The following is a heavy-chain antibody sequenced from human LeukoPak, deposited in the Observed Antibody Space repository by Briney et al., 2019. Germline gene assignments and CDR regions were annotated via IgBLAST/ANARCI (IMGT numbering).Heavy chain of an antibody. CDR1: GYTFTDYY. J-gene: IGHJ4*02. D-gene: IGHD6-13*01. Sequence: GASVKVSCKASGYTFTDYYMHWVRQAPGQGLEWMGWINPNSGGTNYAQKFQGRVTMTRDTSISTAYLELTRLTSDDTAVYYCARDLGITTAGSLDYWGQGTLVTVSS. CDR2: INPNSGGT. V-gene: IGHV1-2*02. CDR3: ARDLGITTAGSLDY.